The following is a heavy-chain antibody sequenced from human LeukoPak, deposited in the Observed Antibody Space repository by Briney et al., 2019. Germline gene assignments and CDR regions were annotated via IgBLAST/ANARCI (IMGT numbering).Heavy chain of an antibody. CDR2: ISSDGSNE. D-gene: IGHD3-9*01. CDR3: TRDLMDYDVSTGLHHYYMDV. Sequence: GGSVRLSCAASGFTFSRYAMHWLRQAPGKGLEWVAVISSDGSNEYYTDSVKGRFTISRDNSKNTLYLQMNTLRVEDTAVYYCTRDLMDYDVSTGLHHYYMDVWGQGTTVTVSS. V-gene: IGHV3-30*03. CDR1: GFTFSRYA. J-gene: IGHJ6*02.